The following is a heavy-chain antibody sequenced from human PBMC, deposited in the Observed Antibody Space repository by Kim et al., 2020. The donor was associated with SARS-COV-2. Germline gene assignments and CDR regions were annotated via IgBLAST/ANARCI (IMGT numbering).Heavy chain of an antibody. CDR3: VRGGFDP. J-gene: IGHJ5*02. CDR2: ISHDGSNK. Sequence: GGSLRLSCAASGFTFSTYAMHWVRQAPGKGLEWVAVISHDGSNKYYTDSVKGRFTISRDNSKNTLYLQMNSLRAEGTAVYYCVRGGFDPWGQGTLVTVSS. V-gene: IGHV3-30*04. CDR1: GFTFSTYA.